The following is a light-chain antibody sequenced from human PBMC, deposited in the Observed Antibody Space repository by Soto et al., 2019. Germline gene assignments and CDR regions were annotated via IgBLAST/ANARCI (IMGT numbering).Light chain of an antibody. Sequence: VMTQSPATLSVSVGETATLSCRASQSVYGDLAWYQQRPGQAPGLLIYRASLRAAGVSARFSGSGSGTDFTLTISDLRSEEVELYYCQQSDRWPWTFGQGTRVDLK. CDR1: QSVYGD. V-gene: IGKV3-15*01. CDR2: RAS. J-gene: IGKJ1*01. CDR3: QQSDRWPWT.